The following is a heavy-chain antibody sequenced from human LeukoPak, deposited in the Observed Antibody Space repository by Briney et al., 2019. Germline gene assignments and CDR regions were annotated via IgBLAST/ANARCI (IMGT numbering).Heavy chain of an antibody. D-gene: IGHD4-17*01. Sequence: SETLSLTCTVSGGSISSDYWSWLRQPARKRLEWIGRIYTSGSTNYNPSLKSRVTMSVDTSKNQFSLKLSSVTAADTAVYYCARGRGNDYGDYVYFQHWGQGTLVTVSS. CDR2: IYTSGST. CDR3: ARGRGNDYGDYVYFQH. J-gene: IGHJ1*01. CDR1: GGSISSDY. V-gene: IGHV4-4*07.